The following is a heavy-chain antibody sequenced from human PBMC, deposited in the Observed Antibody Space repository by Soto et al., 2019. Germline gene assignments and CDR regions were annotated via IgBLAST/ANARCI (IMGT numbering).Heavy chain of an antibody. V-gene: IGHV1-2*02. CDR1: GYPVTAYY. D-gene: IGHD6-19*01. CDR3: ARGGGVGVAGSAAFDM. Sequence: VQSGAVVKKPGASVTVSCSASGYPVTAYYMHWVRQAPGRGLEWMEGINPATGAAKYTQTFQGRATMTRDTSTSTVFMEPSGPTSEDTAVFYWARGGGVGVAGSAAFDMWGQGTVVTVSS. J-gene: IGHJ3*02. CDR2: INPATGAA.